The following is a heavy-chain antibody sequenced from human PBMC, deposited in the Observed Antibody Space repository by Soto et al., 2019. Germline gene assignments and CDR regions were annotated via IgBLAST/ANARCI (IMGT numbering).Heavy chain of an antibody. CDR1: GFSLSTSGMC. D-gene: IGHD5-12*01. V-gene: IGHV2-70*01. CDR3: ARIRGYGGYDLGMDV. CDR2: IDWDDDK. Sequence: SGPTLVNPTRTLTLTCTFSGFSLSTSGMCVSWIRQPPGKALEWLALIDWDDDKYYSTSLKTRLTISKDTSKNQVVLTMTNRDPVDTATYCCARIRGYGGYDLGMDVWGQGTTVTVSS. J-gene: IGHJ6*02.